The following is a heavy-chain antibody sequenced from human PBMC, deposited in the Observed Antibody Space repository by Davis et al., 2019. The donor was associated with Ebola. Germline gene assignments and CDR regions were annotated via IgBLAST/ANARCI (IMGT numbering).Heavy chain of an antibody. CDR1: GFTFSSYS. V-gene: IGHV3-48*02. J-gene: IGHJ4*02. D-gene: IGHD3-10*01. CDR3: ARVRKITMVRGPRGSFDY. Sequence: GGSLRLSCEALGFTFSSYSMNWARQAPGKGLEWVSYISSSSSTIYYADSVKGRFTISRDNAKNSLYLQMNSLRDEDTAVYYCARVRKITMVRGPRGSFDYWGQGTLVTVSS. CDR2: ISSSSSTI.